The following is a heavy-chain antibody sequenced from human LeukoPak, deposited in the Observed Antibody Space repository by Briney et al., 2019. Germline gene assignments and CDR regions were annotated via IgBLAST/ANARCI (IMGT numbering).Heavy chain of an antibody. Sequence: GGSLRLSCAASRFTFSRYGMNWVRQTPGKGLEWVSAISGSGDRTYHADSVRGRFTISRDNSKNTLYLQMNSLRAEDTAVYYCAKSPPSMIVVVITPHDYWGQGTLVTVSS. CDR2: ISGSGDRT. CDR3: AKSPPSMIVVVITPHDY. V-gene: IGHV3-23*01. D-gene: IGHD3-22*01. CDR1: RFTFSRYG. J-gene: IGHJ4*02.